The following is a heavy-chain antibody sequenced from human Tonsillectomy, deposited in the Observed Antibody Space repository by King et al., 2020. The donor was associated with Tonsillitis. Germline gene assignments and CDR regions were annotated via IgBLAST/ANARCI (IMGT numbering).Heavy chain of an antibody. CDR2: IKQDGSEK. D-gene: IGHD3-22*01. CDR3: ARESSGYECNYYYYYMDV. V-gene: IGHV3-7*03. J-gene: IGHJ6*03. CDR1: GFTFSRYW. Sequence: VQLVESGGGLVQPGGSLRLSCAASGFTFSRYWMSWVRQAPGKGLEWVANIKQDGSEKYYVDSVKGRFTISRDNAKNSLYVQMNSLRAEDTAVYYCARESSGYECNYYYYYMDVWGKGTTVTVSS.